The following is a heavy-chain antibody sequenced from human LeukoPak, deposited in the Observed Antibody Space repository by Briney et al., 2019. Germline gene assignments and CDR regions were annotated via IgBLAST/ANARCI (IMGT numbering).Heavy chain of an antibody. D-gene: IGHD5-18*01. CDR2: IYYSGST. J-gene: IGHJ4*02. Sequence: SETLSLTCTVSGGSISSYYWSWIRQPPGKGLEWIGYIYYSGSTNCNPSLKSRVTISVDTSKNQFSLKPSSAAAADTAVYYCARGRGYSYGYYFDYWGQGTLVTVSS. CDR1: GGSISSYY. CDR3: ARGRGYSYGYYFDY. V-gene: IGHV4-59*12.